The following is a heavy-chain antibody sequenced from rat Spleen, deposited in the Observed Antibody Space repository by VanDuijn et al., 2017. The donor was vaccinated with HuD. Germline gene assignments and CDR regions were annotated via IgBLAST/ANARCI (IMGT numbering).Heavy chain of an antibody. V-gene: IGHV5-17*01. CDR1: GFTFSDYA. J-gene: IGHJ2*01. CDR3: ARHAPMMVVITLFDY. CDR2: IIYDGSAT. D-gene: IGHD1-12*02. Sequence: EVQLVESGGGLVQPGRSLTLSCAASGFTFSDYAMAWVRQTPEKGLEWVATIIYDGSATYYRDSVKGQFTLSRDNAKSTLYLQMNSLRSEDTATYYCARHAPMMVVITLFDYWGQGVMVTVSS.